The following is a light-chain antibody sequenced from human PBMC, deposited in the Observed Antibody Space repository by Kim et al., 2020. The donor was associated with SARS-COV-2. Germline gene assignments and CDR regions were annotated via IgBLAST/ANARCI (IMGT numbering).Light chain of an antibody. J-gene: IGLJ2*01. CDR2: DVS. CDR1: RSDVGAYNY. CDR3: SSYTTSSTVV. V-gene: IGLV2-14*03. Sequence: GQSITISCTGTRSDVGAYNYVSWYQQHPGKAPKVMIYDVSNRPSGVSNRFSGSKSGDTASLTISGLQAEDEADYYCSSYTTSSTVVFGGGTQLTVL.